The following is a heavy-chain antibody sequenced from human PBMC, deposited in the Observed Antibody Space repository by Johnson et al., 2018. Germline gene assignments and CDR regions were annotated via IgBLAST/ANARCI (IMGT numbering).Heavy chain of an antibody. D-gene: IGHD2-21*02. V-gene: IGHV3-66*02. CDR3: ARVPPSYCGGDCYSLAFAI. CDR2: IYSGGST. Sequence: VQLVQSGGGLVQPGGSLRLSCAASGFTVSSNYMSWVRQAPGKGLEWVSVIYSGGSTYYADSVKGRFTISRDNSKNTLYLQMNSLRAEDTAVYYCARVPPSYCGGDCYSLAFAIWGQGTMVTVSS. CDR1: GFTVSSNY. J-gene: IGHJ3*02.